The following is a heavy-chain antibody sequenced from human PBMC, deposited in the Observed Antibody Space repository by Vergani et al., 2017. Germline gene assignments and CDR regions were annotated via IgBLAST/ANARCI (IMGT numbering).Heavy chain of an antibody. J-gene: IGHJ6*03. V-gene: IGHV4-59*01. CDR1: GGSISSYY. Sequence: QVQLPESGPGLVKPSETLSLTCTVSGGSISSYYWSGIRQPPGKGLEWIGYIYYSGSTNYNPSLKSRVTISVDTSKNKFSLKLSSVTAADTAVYYCARQVDDFWSGYGYYYMDVWGKGP. CDR2: IYYSGST. D-gene: IGHD3-3*01. CDR3: ARQVDDFWSGYGYYYMDV.